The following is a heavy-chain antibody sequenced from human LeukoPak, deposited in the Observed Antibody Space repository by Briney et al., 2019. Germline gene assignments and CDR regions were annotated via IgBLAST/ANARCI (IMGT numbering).Heavy chain of an antibody. D-gene: IGHD5-18*01. CDR1: GFTFSSYA. CDR3: AKDPRIPIDAFDI. J-gene: IGHJ3*02. V-gene: IGHV3-23*01. CDR2: ISGSGGST. Sequence: AGGSLRLSCAASGFTFSSYAMGWVRQAPGKGLEWVSAISGSGGSTYYADSVKGRLTISRDNSKNTLYLQMNSLRAEDTAAYYCAKDPRIPIDAFDIWGQGTMVTVSS.